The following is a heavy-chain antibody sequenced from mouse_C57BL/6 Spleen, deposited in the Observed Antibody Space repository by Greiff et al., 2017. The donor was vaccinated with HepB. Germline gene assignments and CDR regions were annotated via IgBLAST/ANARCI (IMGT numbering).Heavy chain of an antibody. CDR3: AKESIWVLYGSSSWFAY. CDR1: GYTFPSYW. V-gene: IGHV1-55*01. Sequence: QVHVKQPGAELVKPGASVKLSCKASGYTFPSYWITWVKQRPGQGLEWIGDIYPGSGSTNYNAKFKSKATLTVDTSASTAYMQRSSLTSGDSAVYYGAKESIWVLYGSSSWFAYWGQGTLVTVSA. D-gene: IGHD1-1*01. J-gene: IGHJ3*01. CDR2: IYPGSGST.